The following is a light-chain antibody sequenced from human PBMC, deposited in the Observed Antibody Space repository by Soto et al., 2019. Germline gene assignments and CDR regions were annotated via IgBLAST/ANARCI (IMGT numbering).Light chain of an antibody. V-gene: IGKV1-5*01. CDR3: QQYGSLSWT. Sequence: DIQMTHSPSTLSASVGDRVTITFRSSQSIRNSLACYQQKPAKAPKLLMYDVSSLESGVPSRFSGSGSGTEFTLTISRLEPEDFAVYYCQQYGSLSWTFGQGTKVDIK. CDR2: DVS. CDR1: QSIRNS. J-gene: IGKJ1*01.